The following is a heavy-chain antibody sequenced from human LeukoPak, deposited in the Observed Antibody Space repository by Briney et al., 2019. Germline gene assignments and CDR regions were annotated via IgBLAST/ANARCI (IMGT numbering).Heavy chain of an antibody. CDR1: GFTFSSYW. D-gene: IGHD2-2*01. V-gene: IGHV3-7*01. Sequence: AGGSLRLSCAAAGFTFSSYWMTWVRQAPGKGLERVANIKPDGREKYYVDSVKGRFTVSRDNGKNSLYLQMNSLRVEDMAVYYCARVYCTSTSCWGALYFDYWGQGTLVTVSS. CDR2: IKPDGREK. J-gene: IGHJ4*02. CDR3: ARVYCTSTSCWGALYFDY.